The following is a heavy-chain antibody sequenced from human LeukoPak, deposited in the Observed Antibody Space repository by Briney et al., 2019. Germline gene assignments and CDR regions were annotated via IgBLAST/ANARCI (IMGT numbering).Heavy chain of an antibody. J-gene: IGHJ4*02. CDR1: GFTFSSYS. CDR2: ISSSSSYI. Sequence: GGSLRLSCAASGFTFSSYSMNWVRQAPGKGLEWVSSISSSSSYIYYADSVKGRFTISRDNAKNSLYLQMNSLRAEDTAVYYCVRDLWWELRGYFDYWGQGTLVTVSS. V-gene: IGHV3-21*01. CDR3: VRDLWWELRGYFDY. D-gene: IGHD1-26*01.